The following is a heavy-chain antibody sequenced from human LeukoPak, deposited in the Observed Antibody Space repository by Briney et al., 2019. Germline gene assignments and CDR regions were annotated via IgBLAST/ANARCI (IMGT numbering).Heavy chain of an antibody. V-gene: IGHV1-2*02. J-gene: IGHJ4*02. CDR3: ARDNLEASWGSPGDY. CDR2: INPNSGGT. D-gene: IGHD2-2*01. CDR1: GYTFTVYY. Sequence: ASAKVSCKASGYTFTVYYLHWVRQAPGQGLEWMGWINPNSGGTNYAQKFQGRVTLTRDTSMSTAYMEISRLTSDDTAVYYCARDNLEASWGSPGDYWGQGTLVTVSS.